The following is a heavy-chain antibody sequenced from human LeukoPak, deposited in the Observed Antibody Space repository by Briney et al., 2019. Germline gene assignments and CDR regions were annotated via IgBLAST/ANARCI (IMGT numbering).Heavy chain of an antibody. V-gene: IGHV3-30*04. CDR2: ISYDSSEI. D-gene: IGHD5-12*01. Sequence: PGGSLRLSCAASGFTFSDFAMHWVRQPPGGGLEWVTLISYDSSEIHYADSVKGRFTVSRDTSRNTLYLQMNSLRPEDTAVYFCVRGPGTYTGYGDFDYWGQGTLVPVFS. J-gene: IGHJ4*02. CDR3: VRGPGTYTGYGDFDY. CDR1: GFTFSDFA.